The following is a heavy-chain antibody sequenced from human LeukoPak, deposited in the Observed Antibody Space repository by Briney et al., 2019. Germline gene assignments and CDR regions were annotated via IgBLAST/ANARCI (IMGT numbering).Heavy chain of an antibody. CDR2: IYYSGST. J-gene: IGHJ4*02. V-gene: IGHV4-30-4*08. CDR1: GGSIGSGDYY. D-gene: IGHD3-3*01. CDR3: ARVPGGGRFLEWLGFDY. Sequence: SETLSLTXTVSGGSIGSGDYYWSWIGQPPGKGLEWIGYIYYSGSTYYNPSLKSRVTISVDTSKNQFSLKLSSVTAADTAVYYCARVPGGGRFLEWLGFDYWGQGTLVTVSS.